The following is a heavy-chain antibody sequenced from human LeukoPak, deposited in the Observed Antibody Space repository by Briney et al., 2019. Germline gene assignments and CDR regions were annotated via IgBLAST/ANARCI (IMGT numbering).Heavy chain of an antibody. CDR1: GYTFTSDG. J-gene: IGHJ4*02. D-gene: IGHD2-8*01. CDR2: ISAYNGNT. CDR3: ARTICTNGVCYAQSDY. V-gene: IGHV1-18*01. Sequence: GASVKVSCKASGYTFTSDGISWVRQAPGQGLEWMGWISAYNGNTNYARKLQGRVTMTTDTSTSTAYMELRSLRSDDTAVYYCARTICTNGVCYAQSDYWGQGTLVTVSS.